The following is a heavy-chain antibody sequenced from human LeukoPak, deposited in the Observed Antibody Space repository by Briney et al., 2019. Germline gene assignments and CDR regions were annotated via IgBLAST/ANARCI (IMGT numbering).Heavy chain of an antibody. CDR2: ISGSGGNT. V-gene: IGHV3-23*01. CDR3: AKDRSRILLWFGELLYSWFDP. CDR1: GFTFSSYA. Sequence: GGSLRLSCAASGFTFSSYAMSWVRQAPGKGLEWVSAISGSGGNTYYADSVKGRSTISRDNSKNTLYLQMNSLRAEDTAVYYCAKDRSRILLWFGELLYSWFDPWGQGTLVTVSS. D-gene: IGHD3-10*01. J-gene: IGHJ5*02.